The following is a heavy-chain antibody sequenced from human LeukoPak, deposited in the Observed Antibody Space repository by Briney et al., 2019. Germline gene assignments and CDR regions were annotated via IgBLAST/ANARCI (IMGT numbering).Heavy chain of an antibody. D-gene: IGHD1-26*01. V-gene: IGHV3-30*02. J-gene: IGHJ3*02. CDR2: IRYDGSNK. CDR3: ATNPPIVGAFDI. CDR1: GFTFSSYG. Sequence: GGSLRLSCAASGFTFSSYGMHWVRQAPGKGLEWVAFIRYDGSNKYYADSVKGRFTISRDNSKNTLYLQMNSLRAEDTAVYYCATNPPIVGAFDIWGQGTMVTVSS.